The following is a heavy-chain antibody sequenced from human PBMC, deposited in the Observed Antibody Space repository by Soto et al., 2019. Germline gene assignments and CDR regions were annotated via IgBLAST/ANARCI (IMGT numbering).Heavy chain of an antibody. J-gene: IGHJ4*02. CDR2: IYYSGST. V-gene: IGHV4-59*01. CDR1: GGSISGYY. Sequence: SETLSLTCTVSGGSISGYYWSWIRQPPGKGLEWIGYIYYSGSTSYNPSLKSRLTISVDTSKNQFSLRLTSVTAADTAVYYCAREDSQYDYFDYWGQGTLVTVSS. CDR3: AREDSQYDYFDY. D-gene: IGHD2-15*01.